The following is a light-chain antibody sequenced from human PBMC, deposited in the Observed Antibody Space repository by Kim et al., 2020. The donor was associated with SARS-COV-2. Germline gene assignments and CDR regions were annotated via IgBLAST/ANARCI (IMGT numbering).Light chain of an antibody. V-gene: IGKV1-17*01. Sequence: ASVGDRVTNTCRASQDIRNDLGWYQQSPGRAPKCLIYCAYSLQSGVPSRFSGSGSGTEFALTISSLQPEDFATYFCLQHNSYPITFGQGTRLEIK. CDR3: LQHNSYPIT. CDR1: QDIRND. J-gene: IGKJ5*01. CDR2: CAY.